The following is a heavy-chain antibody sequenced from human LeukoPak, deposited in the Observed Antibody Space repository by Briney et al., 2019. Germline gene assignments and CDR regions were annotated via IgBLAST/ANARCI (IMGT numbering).Heavy chain of an antibody. CDR1: GFSFSNYW. Sequence: GGSLSLSCATSGFSFSNYWMAWVRQAPGKGLEWVANIKQDGSEKYYVDSVKGRFTISRDNAKNSLYLQMNSLRAEDTAVFNCARSGYYRIDYWGQGTLVTVSS. V-gene: IGHV3-7*05. J-gene: IGHJ4*02. CDR3: ARSGYYRIDY. CDR2: IKQDGSEK. D-gene: IGHD3-3*01.